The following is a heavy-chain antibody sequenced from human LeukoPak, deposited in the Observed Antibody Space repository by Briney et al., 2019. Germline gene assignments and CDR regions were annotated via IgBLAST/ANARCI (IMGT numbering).Heavy chain of an antibody. CDR2: IIPILGVA. CDR1: GATFSTYA. Sequence: ASVKVSCKASGATFSTYAVSWVRQAPGQGLEWMGRIIPILGVANYAQEFQGRLTITADKSTSTAYMELSSLRSEDTAVYYCARSREAGRADWFDPWGQGTLVTVSS. CDR3: ARSREAGRADWFDP. D-gene: IGHD3-10*01. J-gene: IGHJ5*02. V-gene: IGHV1-69*04.